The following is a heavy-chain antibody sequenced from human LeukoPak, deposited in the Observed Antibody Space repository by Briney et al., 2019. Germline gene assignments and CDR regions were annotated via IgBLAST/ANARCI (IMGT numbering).Heavy chain of an antibody. CDR2: INPKNGDT. J-gene: IGHJ4*02. Sequence: GASVKVSCKTSGYPFSDYYIYWIRQASGQGLESMGWINPKNGDTKYAQRSQGRPTITMDTSIDTVYMELRSLRYDDTAVYYCARLSALWGQGTLVTVSS. V-gene: IGHV1-2*02. CDR3: ARLSAL. CDR1: GYPFSDYY.